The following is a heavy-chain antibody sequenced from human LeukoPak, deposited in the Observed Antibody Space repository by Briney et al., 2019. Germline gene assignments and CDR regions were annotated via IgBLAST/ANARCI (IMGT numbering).Heavy chain of an antibody. D-gene: IGHD2-21*02. CDR3: AGSLAYCGGDCRLGDY. CDR1: GFTFSSYA. CDR2: ISGSVGST. V-gene: IGHV3-23*01. Sequence: HPGGSLRLSCAASGFTFSSYAMSWVRQAPGKGLEWVSAISGSVGSTYYADSVKGRFTISRDNSKNTLYLLMNSLRAEDTAVYYCAGSLAYCGGDCRLGDYWGQGTLVTVSS. J-gene: IGHJ4*02.